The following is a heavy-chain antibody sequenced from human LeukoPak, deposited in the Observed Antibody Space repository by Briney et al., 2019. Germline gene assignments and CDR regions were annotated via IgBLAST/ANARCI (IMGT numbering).Heavy chain of an antibody. Sequence: SETLSLTCAVYGASFNSYYWNWIRQTPGKGLEWIGEITHRGSANYNPSLKSRVTISVDMSKNQFSLRLSSVTAADTAIYYCARAPFWTISARPLDYWGQGTLVTVSS. V-gene: IGHV4-34*01. CDR1: GASFNSYY. D-gene: IGHD3/OR15-3a*01. J-gene: IGHJ4*02. CDR2: ITHRGSA. CDR3: ARAPFWTISARPLDY.